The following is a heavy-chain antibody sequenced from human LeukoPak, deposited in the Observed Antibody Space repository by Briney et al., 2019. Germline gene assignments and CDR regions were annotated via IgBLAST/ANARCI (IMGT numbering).Heavy chain of an antibody. V-gene: IGHV4-30-4*01. CDR1: GASIRSGDYY. D-gene: IGHD2-15*01. CDR2: IYDSGST. Sequence: SETLSLTCTVSGASIRSGDYYWSWIRQPPGKGLEWIGYIYDSGSTYYNPSLKSRITISVDTSESRFSLKLSSVTATDTAVYYCARDCSGGSCYGAFDIWGQGTMVTVSS. J-gene: IGHJ3*02. CDR3: ARDCSGGSCYGAFDI.